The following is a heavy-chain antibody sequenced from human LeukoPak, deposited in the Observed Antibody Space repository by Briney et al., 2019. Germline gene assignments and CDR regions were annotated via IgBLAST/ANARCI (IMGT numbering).Heavy chain of an antibody. J-gene: IGHJ3*01. CDR3: ARKSGNLGPHHAFDV. D-gene: IGHD1-26*01. V-gene: IGHV5-51*01. CDR1: GYSFTSYW. Sequence: PGESLKISCKGSGYSFTSYWIGWVRQMPGKGLEWMGIIYPGDSDTRYSPSFQGQVTISADKSISTAYLQWSSLKASDTAMYYCARKSGNLGPHHAFDVWGQGTMVTVSS. CDR2: IYPGDSDT.